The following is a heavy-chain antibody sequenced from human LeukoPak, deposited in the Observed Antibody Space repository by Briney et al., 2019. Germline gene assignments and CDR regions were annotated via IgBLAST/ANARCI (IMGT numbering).Heavy chain of an antibody. CDR2: IKKGGSET. CDR1: GRTFNTYW. CDR3: MAGVGWQSDY. J-gene: IGHJ4*02. V-gene: IGHV3-7*01. Sequence: GGSLRLSCVASGRTFNTYWMNWVRQAPGKGPEWVANIKKGGSETYYVESVKGRFTISRDNAKNSVYLQMNSLRVEDTAVYYCMAGVGWQSDYWGQGTLVTVSP. D-gene: IGHD3-3*01.